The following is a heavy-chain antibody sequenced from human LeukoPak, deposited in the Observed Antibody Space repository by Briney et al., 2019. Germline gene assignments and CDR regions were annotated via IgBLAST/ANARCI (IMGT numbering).Heavy chain of an antibody. D-gene: IGHD3-10*01. V-gene: IGHV3-30*18. CDR1: GFTFSSYG. CDR3: AKGFHHYGSGSASMDV. CDR2: ISYDGSNK. Sequence: GGSLRLSCAASGFTFSSYGMHWVRQAPGKGLEWVAVISYDGSNKYYADSVKGRFTISRDNSKNTLYLQMNSLRAEDTAVYYCAKGFHHYGSGSASMDVWGQGTTVTVSS. J-gene: IGHJ6*02.